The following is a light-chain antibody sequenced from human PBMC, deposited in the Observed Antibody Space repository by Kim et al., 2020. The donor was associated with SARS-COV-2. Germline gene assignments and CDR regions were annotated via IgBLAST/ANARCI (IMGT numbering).Light chain of an antibody. CDR3: QAWDSSNVV. CDR1: KLGDKY. J-gene: IGLJ2*01. V-gene: IGLV3-1*01. CDR2: QDS. Sequence: SVAPGQTASITCSGDKLGDKYACWYQQKPGQYPVLVIYQDSKRPSGIPERFSGSNSGNTATLTISGTQAMDEADYYCQAWDSSNVVFGGGTKVTVL.